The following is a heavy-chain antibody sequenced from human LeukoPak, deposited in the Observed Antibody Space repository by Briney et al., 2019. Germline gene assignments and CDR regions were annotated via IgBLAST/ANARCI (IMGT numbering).Heavy chain of an antibody. V-gene: IGHV3-48*03. D-gene: IGHD3-10*01. CDR2: ISSSGSTI. Sequence: PGGSLRLSCAASGFTFSSYEMNWVRQAPGKGLEWVSYISSSGSTISSADSVNAPFTISRDNAKNSLYLQMNSLRAEDTAVYYCASLPIHYYGSGSYWPDYWGQGTLVTVSS. CDR3: ASLPIHYYGSGSYWPDY. J-gene: IGHJ4*02. CDR1: GFTFSSYE.